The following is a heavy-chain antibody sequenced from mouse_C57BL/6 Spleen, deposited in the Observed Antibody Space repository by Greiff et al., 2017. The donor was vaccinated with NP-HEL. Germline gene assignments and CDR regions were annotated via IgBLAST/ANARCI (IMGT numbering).Heavy chain of an antibody. J-gene: IGHJ4*01. CDR3: ARPSIVRYAMDY. CDR2: ISSGSSTI. D-gene: IGHD2-12*01. V-gene: IGHV5-17*01. CDR1: GFTFSDYG. Sequence: EVKLMESGGGLVKPGGSLKLSCAASGFTFSDYGMHWVRQAPEKGLEWVAYISSGSSTIYYADTVKGRFTISRDNAKNTLFLQMTSLRSEDTAMYYCARPSIVRYAMDYWGQGTSVTVSS.